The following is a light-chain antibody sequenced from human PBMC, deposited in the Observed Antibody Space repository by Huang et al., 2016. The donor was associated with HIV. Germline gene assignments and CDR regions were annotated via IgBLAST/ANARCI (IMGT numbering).Light chain of an antibody. CDR1: QSVSSSY. CDR3: QHYGSSPFT. J-gene: IGKJ3*01. Sequence: IVLTQSPGTLSLSPGERATLSCRASQSVSSSYLGWYQQKPGQAPRLLIYGASSRASGIPDRFSGSGSGTDFTLTISRLEPEDFAVYYCQHYGSSPFTFGPGTKVDIK. CDR2: GAS. V-gene: IGKV3-20*01.